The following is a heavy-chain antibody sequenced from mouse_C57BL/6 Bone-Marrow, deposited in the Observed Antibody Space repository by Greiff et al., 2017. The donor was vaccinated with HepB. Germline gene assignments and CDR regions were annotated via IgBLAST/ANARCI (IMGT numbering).Heavy chain of an antibody. D-gene: IGHD2-3*01. CDR3: AKNDGYLYWYFDV. Sequence: QVQLQQPGAELVMPGASVKLSCKASGYTFTSYWMHWVKQRPGQGLEWIGEIDPSDSYTNYNQKFKGKSTLTVDKSSSTAYMQLSSLTSEDSAVYYGAKNDGYLYWYFDVWGTGTTVTVSS. CDR1: GYTFTSYW. CDR2: IDPSDSYT. J-gene: IGHJ1*03. V-gene: IGHV1-69*01.